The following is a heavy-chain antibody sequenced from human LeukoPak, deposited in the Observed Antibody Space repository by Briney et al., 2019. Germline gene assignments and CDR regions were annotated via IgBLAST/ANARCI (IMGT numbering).Heavy chain of an antibody. CDR2: MNHSGST. CDR3: ARAFTLSGSRSPGVYYYYYMDV. CDR1: GGSFSGYY. V-gene: IGHV4-34*01. D-gene: IGHD1-26*01. J-gene: IGHJ6*03. Sequence: SETLSLTCAVYGGSFSGYYWSWIRQPPRKGVEWIGEMNHSGSTNYNPPLKSRVTISVDTSQNQFSPKPSSVTAADTAVYYSARAFTLSGSRSPGVYYYYYMDVWGKGTTVTVSS.